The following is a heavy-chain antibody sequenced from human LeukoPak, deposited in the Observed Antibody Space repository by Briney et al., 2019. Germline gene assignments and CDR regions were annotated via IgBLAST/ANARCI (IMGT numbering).Heavy chain of an antibody. CDR1: AFTFSSYD. Sequence: GGYLRLSCAASAFTFSSYDMHWVRQATGKGLEWVSAIDTAGDTYYPGSVRGRFTISRENAKNSLYLQMNSLRVGDTAVYYCARGDSSGYYDAFDIWGQGTMVTVSS. J-gene: IGHJ3*02. CDR3: ARGDSSGYYDAFDI. CDR2: IDTAGDT. V-gene: IGHV3-13*01. D-gene: IGHD3-22*01.